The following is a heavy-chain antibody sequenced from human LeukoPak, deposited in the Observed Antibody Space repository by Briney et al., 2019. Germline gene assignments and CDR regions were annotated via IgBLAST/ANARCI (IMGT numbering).Heavy chain of an antibody. V-gene: IGHV4-61*02. CDR3: VSSRVATPPYNYGMDV. Sequence: TLSLTFTVSSESISIGNYYWTWIRQPAPKGLEWVGRMHSSGFANYNRSLNSRVTISRATSKNQLSLKVSSVTAADTAVYFCVSSRVATPPYNYGMDVWGQGTTVVVSS. J-gene: IGHJ6*02. D-gene: IGHD3-3*01. CDR2: MHSSGFA. CDR1: SESISIGNYY.